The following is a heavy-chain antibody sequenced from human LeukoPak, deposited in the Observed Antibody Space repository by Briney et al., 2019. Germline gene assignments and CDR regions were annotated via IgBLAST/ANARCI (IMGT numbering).Heavy chain of an antibody. J-gene: IGHJ4*02. CDR1: GFTFSSYA. V-gene: IGHV3-23*01. D-gene: IGHD2-15*01. CDR3: AKGGVVVVAATIYFDY. Sequence: PGGSLRLSCAASGFTFSSYAMSWVRQAPGKGLEWVSAISGSGGSTYYADSVKGRFTISRDNSKNTLYLQMNSLRAEDTAVYYCAKGGVVVVAATIYFDYWGQGTLVTVSS. CDR2: ISGSGGST.